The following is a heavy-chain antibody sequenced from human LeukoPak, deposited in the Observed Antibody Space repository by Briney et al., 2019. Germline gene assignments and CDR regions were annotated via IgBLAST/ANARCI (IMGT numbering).Heavy chain of an antibody. J-gene: IGHJ5*02. Sequence: PSETLSLTCAVYGGSFSGYYWSWIRQPPGKGLEWIGEINHSGSTNYNPSLKSRVTIPVDTSKNQFSLKLSSVTAADTAVYYCARGPASFGFDPWGQGTLATVSS. CDR3: ARGPASFGFDP. CDR2: INHSGST. CDR1: GGSFSGYY. V-gene: IGHV4-34*01.